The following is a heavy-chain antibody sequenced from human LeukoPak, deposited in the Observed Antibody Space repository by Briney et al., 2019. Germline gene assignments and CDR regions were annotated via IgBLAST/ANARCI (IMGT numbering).Heavy chain of an antibody. V-gene: IGHV3-21*01. D-gene: IGHD6-13*01. J-gene: IGHJ3*02. CDR1: GFTFSFYS. Sequence: GGSLRLSCAASGFTFSFYSMNWVRQAPGKGLEWVSSISSSSSYIYYADSVKGRFTISRDNAKNSLYLQLNSLRAEDTAVYYCARGHSSLEAFDIWGQGTMVTVSS. CDR2: ISSSSSYI. CDR3: ARGHSSLEAFDI.